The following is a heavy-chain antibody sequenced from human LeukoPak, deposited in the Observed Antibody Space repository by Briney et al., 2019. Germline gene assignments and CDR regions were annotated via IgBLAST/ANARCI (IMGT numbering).Heavy chain of an antibody. CDR1: GGTFSSYA. V-gene: IGHV1-69*13. D-gene: IGHD3-16*02. Sequence: AASVKVSCKASGGTFSSYAISWVRQAPGQGLEWMGVIIPIFGTANYAQKFQGRVTITADESTSTAYMELSSLRSEDTAVYYCARARYDYVWGSYRYTEYYYYYGMDVWGKGTTVTVSS. CDR3: ARARYDYVWGSYRYTEYYYYYGMDV. CDR2: IIPIFGTA. J-gene: IGHJ6*04.